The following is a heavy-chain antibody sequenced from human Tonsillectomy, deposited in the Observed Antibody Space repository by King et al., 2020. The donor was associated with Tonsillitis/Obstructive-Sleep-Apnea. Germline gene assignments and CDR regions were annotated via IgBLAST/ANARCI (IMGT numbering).Heavy chain of an antibody. CDR2: ISYDGSNK. J-gene: IGHJ3*02. V-gene: IGHV3-30*03. D-gene: IGHD3-22*01. Sequence: VQLVESGGGVVQPGRSLRLSCAASGFTFSSYGMHWVRQAPGKGLEGVAVISYDGSNKYYADSVKGRFTISRDNSKNTLYLQMNSLRAEDTAVYYCAREGVDDNAFDIWGQGTMVTVSS. CDR3: AREGVDDNAFDI. CDR1: GFTFSSYG.